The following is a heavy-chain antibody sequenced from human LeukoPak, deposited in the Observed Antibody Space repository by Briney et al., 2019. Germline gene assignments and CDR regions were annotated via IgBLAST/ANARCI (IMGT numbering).Heavy chain of an antibody. CDR3: ARVGPPQQWLVTFYY. Sequence: GGSLQLHCKGFGFNLLSYWLGWARPMTGKGVEVMGRTYLGEYDTRYSPSFQGQDTISADKTINTADLQWSSLKASDTARYYCARVGPPQQWLVTFYYWGQGTLVAVSS. CDR1: GFNLLSYW. CDR2: TYLGEYDT. J-gene: IGHJ4*02. V-gene: IGHV5-51*01. D-gene: IGHD6-19*01.